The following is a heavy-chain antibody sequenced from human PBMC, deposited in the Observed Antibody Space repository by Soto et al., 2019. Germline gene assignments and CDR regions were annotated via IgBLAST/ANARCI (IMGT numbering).Heavy chain of an antibody. CDR2: MNPSSGKT. J-gene: IGHJ4*02. Sequence: QVQLVQSGAEVKTPGASVKVSCKASGYTFTDYDINWVRQAPGQGLEWVGRMNPSSGKTDYAQNFQARVTMTRDTSRSTAYLELSNLGDEDTAVFYCSTWGRDGWYTGFFWGQGTLVTVAS. CDR1: GYTFTDYD. CDR3: STWGRDGWYTGFF. D-gene: IGHD6-19*01. V-gene: IGHV1-8*01.